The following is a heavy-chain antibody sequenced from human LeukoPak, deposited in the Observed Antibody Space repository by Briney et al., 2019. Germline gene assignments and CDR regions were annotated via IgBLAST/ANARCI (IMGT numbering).Heavy chain of an antibody. CDR1: GFTFSSYG. V-gene: IGHV3-33*01. J-gene: IGHJ4*02. Sequence: GGSLRLSCAASGFTFSSYGMHWVRQAPGKGLEWVAVIWYDGSNKYYADSVKCRFTISGDNSKNTLYLQMNSLRAEDTAVYYCAREGPSGYSGYDGPLSGYWGQGTLVTVSS. CDR2: IWYDGSNK. CDR3: AREGPSGYSGYDGPLSGY. D-gene: IGHD5-12*01.